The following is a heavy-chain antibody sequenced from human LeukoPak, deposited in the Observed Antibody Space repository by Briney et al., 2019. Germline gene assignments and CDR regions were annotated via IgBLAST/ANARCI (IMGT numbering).Heavy chain of an antibody. CDR1: EFTFSSYS. J-gene: IGHJ4*02. D-gene: IGHD3-22*01. CDR3: ARQYYYDSSGYSLDY. V-gene: IGHV3-21*01. Sequence: GGSLRLSCAASEFTFSSYSMNWVRQAPGKGLEWVSSISSSSSYIYYADSVKGRFTISRDNAKNSLYLQMNSLRAEDTAVYYCARQYYYDSSGYSLDYWGQGTLVTVSS. CDR2: ISSSSSYI.